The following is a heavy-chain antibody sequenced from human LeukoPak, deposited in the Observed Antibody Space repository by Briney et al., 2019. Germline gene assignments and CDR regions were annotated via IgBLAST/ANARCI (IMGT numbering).Heavy chain of an antibody. CDR2: FVPILGTA. Sequence: SVRVSCKASGGTFNNYAISWVRQAPGQGLEWMGGFVPILGTANYAQKFQGRVTITADKSTSTAYMELSSLRSEDTAVYYCARATVTTFNWFDPWGQGTLVTVSS. D-gene: IGHD4-17*01. CDR3: ARATVTTFNWFDP. CDR1: GGTFNNYA. V-gene: IGHV1-69*10. J-gene: IGHJ5*02.